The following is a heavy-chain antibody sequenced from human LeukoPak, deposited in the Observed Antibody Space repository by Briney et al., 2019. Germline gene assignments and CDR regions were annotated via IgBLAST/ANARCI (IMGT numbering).Heavy chain of an antibody. D-gene: IGHD6-6*01. J-gene: IGHJ4*02. V-gene: IGHV4-34*01. CDR1: GGSFSGYY. CDR2: INHSGST. Sequence: SETLSLTCAVYGGSFSGYYWSWIRQPPGKGLEWIGEINHSGSTNYNPSLKSRVTISVDTSKNQFSLKLSSVTAADTAVYYCARKGRDSSSSGYFDYWGQGTLVTVSS. CDR3: ARKGRDSSSSGYFDY.